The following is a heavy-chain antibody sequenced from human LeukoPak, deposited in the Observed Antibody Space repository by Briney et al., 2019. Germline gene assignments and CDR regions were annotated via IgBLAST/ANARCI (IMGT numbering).Heavy chain of an antibody. D-gene: IGHD3-22*01. CDR1: GFTFSSYG. CDR2: IRYDGSNK. J-gene: IGHJ4*02. Sequence: PGGSLRLSCAASGFTFSSYGMHWVRQAPGKGLGWVAFIRYDGSNKYYADSVKGRFTISRDNSKNTLYLQMNSLRAEDTAVYYCAREYYDSSGFLNWGQGTLVTVSS. CDR3: AREYYDSSGFLN. V-gene: IGHV3-30*02.